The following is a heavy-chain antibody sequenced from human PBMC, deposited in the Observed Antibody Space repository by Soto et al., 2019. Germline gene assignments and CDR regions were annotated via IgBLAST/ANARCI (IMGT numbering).Heavy chain of an antibody. CDR1: GFTFSSYS. D-gene: IGHD2-2*01. Sequence: EVQLVESGGGLVKPGGSLRLSCAASGFTFSSYSMNWVRQAPGKGLEWVSSISSSSSYIYYADSVKGRFTISRDNAKNSLYLQRNSLRAEDTAVYYCARYPGYCSSTSCPGYWFDPWGQGTLVTASS. J-gene: IGHJ5*02. V-gene: IGHV3-21*01. CDR3: ARYPGYCSSTSCPGYWFDP. CDR2: ISSSSSYI.